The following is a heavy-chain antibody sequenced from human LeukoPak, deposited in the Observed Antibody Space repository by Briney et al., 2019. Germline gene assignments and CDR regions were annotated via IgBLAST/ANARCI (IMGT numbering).Heavy chain of an antibody. D-gene: IGHD2-15*01. CDR2: INPNLGAA. CDR3: AITPRTYYYYMDV. V-gene: IGHV1-69*13. J-gene: IGHJ6*03. CDR1: GGTFSSYA. Sequence: ASVKVSCKASGGTFSSYAIRWVRQAPGQGLEWMGGINPNLGAAKYAQKFQGRVTITADESTSTVYMELSSLRSEDTAVYYCAITPRTYYYYMDVWGKGTTVTISS.